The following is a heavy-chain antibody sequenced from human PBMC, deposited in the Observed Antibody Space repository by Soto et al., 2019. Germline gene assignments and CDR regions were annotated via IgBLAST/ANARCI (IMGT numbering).Heavy chain of an antibody. Sequence: ASVKVSCKASGYTFTSYAMHWVRQAPGQRLEWMGWINAGNGNTKYSQKFQGRVTITRDTSASTAYMELSSLRSEDTAVYYCARGSGYYYWHAYWAQGTLVIVSS. CDR1: GYTFTSYA. CDR2: INAGNGNT. V-gene: IGHV1-3*01. CDR3: ARGSGYYYWHAY. D-gene: IGHD3-22*01. J-gene: IGHJ1*01.